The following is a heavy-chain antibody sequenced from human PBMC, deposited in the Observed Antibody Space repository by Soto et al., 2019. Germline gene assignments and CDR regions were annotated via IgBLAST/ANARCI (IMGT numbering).Heavy chain of an antibody. D-gene: IGHD2-2*01. Sequence: QVQLQESGPGLVKPSQTLSLTCTVSGGSISTGDYYWSWIRQHPGKGLEWMAYIHHTGITYYNSSLKSLLTISVDTSKNQFSLKLSSVTAADTAVYFCEGKRNALSYFDYWGQGTLVTVSS. CDR1: GGSISTGDYY. J-gene: IGHJ4*02. CDR3: EGKRNALSYFDY. CDR2: IHHTGIT. V-gene: IGHV4-31*01.